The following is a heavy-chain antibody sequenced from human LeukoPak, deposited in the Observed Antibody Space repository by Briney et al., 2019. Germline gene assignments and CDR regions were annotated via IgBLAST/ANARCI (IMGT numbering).Heavy chain of an antibody. Sequence: ASVKVSCKASGYTFTSNDINWVRQAAGQGLEWMGRIIPILGIANYAQKFQGRVTITADKSTSTAYMELSSLRSEDTAVYYCAMRIVGATAVSNWFDPWGQGTLVTVSS. V-gene: IGHV1-69*04. CDR1: GYTFTSND. CDR3: AMRIVGATAVSNWFDP. J-gene: IGHJ5*02. CDR2: IIPILGIA. D-gene: IGHD1-26*01.